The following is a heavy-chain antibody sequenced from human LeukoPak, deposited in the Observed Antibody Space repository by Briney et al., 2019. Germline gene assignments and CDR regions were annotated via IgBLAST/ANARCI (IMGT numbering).Heavy chain of an antibody. CDR2: ITSDGGAT. J-gene: IGHJ4*02. V-gene: IGHV3-23*01. D-gene: IGHD4-17*01. Sequence: GGSLRLSCAASGFTFSYYAMHWVRQAPGKGLEWVSSITSDGGATYYADSVKGRFSFSRDNSMNTLSLQMNSLRVEDTAVYYCAKGGSTVTTEDVVDYWGQGTLVTVSS. CDR3: AKGGSTVTTEDVVDY. CDR1: GFTFSYYA.